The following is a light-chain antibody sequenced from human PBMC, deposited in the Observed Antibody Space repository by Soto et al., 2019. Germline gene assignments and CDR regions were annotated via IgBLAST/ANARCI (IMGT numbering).Light chain of an antibody. V-gene: IGLV1-40*01. CDR1: TSNIGSPND. CDR2: RNT. J-gene: IGLJ2*01. Sequence: QSALTQPPSVSGAPGQRVTISCTGSTSNIGSPNDVHWFQQFPGTAPKLLIFRNTNRPSGVPDRFSASKSGTSASLAITGLQAEDEADYYCQSYDNSLSAVVFGGGTKLTVL. CDR3: QSYDNSLSAVV.